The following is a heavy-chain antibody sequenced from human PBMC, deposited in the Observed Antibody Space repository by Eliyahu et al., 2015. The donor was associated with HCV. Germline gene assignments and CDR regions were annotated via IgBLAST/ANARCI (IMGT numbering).Heavy chain of an antibody. Sequence: QVQMQESGPGLVKPSQTLSLTCSVSGASVSRRAYYWSWIRQHPWKGLEWIGYIYNSGATNYNPXFKSRLTMSVDTSKNQFSLKLNSMTAADTAVYYCARDTGDNFYDPWGQGTQVIVSS. V-gene: IGHV4-31*03. CDR1: GASVSRRAYY. CDR2: IYNSGAT. D-gene: IGHD3-9*01. CDR3: ARDTGDNFYDP. J-gene: IGHJ5*02.